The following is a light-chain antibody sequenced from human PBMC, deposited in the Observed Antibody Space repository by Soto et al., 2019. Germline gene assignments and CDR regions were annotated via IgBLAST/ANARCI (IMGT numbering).Light chain of an antibody. CDR3: QQSYTTPV. CDR2: AAS. J-gene: IGKJ2*01. V-gene: IGKV1-39*01. CDR1: QSISRS. Sequence: DIQMTQSPSALAASVGDRVTFTCRATQSISRSLNWYQQKPGKAPKLLIYAASTLQSGVPSRFSGSGSGTEFSLTINSLQPEDAATYYCQQSYTTPVFGQGTKLEIK.